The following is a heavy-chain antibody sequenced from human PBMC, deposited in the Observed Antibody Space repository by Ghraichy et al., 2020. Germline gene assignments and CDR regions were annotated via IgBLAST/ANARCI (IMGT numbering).Heavy chain of an antibody. V-gene: IGHV3-30*09. CDR1: GFMFSGYT. CDR3: ARGSPMTTDAFDV. CDR2: ISSNGNNK. D-gene: IGHD1-1*01. J-gene: IGHJ3*01. Sequence: GESLNISCVASGFMFSGYTFHWVRQTPGRGLELVALISSNGNNKYYPDSVRDRFAVSRDNSENTLYLHMSGLRADDTAVYYCARGSPMTTDAFDVWGQGTVVTVSS.